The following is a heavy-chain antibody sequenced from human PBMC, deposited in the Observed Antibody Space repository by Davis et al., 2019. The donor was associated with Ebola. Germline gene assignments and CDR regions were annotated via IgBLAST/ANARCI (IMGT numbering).Heavy chain of an antibody. Sequence: LRLSCTVSGGSISSGGYHWSWIRQHPGKGLEWIGYIYYSGSTYYNPSLKSRVTISVDTSKNQFSLRLTSVSAADTAVYYCATLDYYDRPNTWGQGTLVTVSS. CDR2: IYYSGST. CDR3: ATLDYYDRPNT. J-gene: IGHJ5*02. D-gene: IGHD3-22*01. CDR1: GGSISSGGYH. V-gene: IGHV4-31*03.